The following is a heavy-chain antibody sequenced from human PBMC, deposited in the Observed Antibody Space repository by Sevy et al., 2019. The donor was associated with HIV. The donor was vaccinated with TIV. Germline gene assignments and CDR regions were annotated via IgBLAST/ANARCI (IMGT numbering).Heavy chain of an antibody. Sequence: GGSLRLSCAASGFTFSSYAMHWVRQAPGKGLEWVGRIKSKTDGGTTDYAAPVKGRFTISRDDSKNTLYLQMNSLKTEDTAVYYCTTLNDKAGFLRGYGMDVWGQGTTVTVSS. J-gene: IGHJ6*02. D-gene: IGHD6-13*01. CDR1: GFTFSSYA. CDR2: IKSKTDGGTT. V-gene: IGHV3-15*01. CDR3: TTLNDKAGFLRGYGMDV.